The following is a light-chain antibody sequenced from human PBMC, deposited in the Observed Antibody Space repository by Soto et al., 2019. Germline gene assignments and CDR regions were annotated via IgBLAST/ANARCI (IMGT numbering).Light chain of an antibody. CDR1: QSVSSS. J-gene: IGKJ2*01. CDR3: QQYNNWPPYT. CDR2: GAS. V-gene: IGKV3-15*01. Sequence: EIVMTQSTGTLSVSPGERATLSCRASQSVSSSLAWYQQRPGQAPRLLIYGASTRATGVPARFSGSGSGTELTLTITSLQSEDFAVYYCQQYNNWPPYTFVQGTKLQIK.